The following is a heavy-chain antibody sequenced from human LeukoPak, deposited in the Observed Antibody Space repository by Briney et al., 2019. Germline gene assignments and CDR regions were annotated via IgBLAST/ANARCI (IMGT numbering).Heavy chain of an antibody. V-gene: IGHV1-18*01. CDR3: ARDQGYYYDSSCYYHTFDY. J-gene: IGHJ4*02. D-gene: IGHD3-22*01. Sequence: ASVKVSCKASGYTFTSYGISWVRQAPGQGLEWMGWISAYNGNTNYAQKLQGRVTMTTDTSTSTAYMELRSLRSDDTAVYYCARDQGYYYDSSCYYHTFDYWGQGTLVTVS. CDR1: GYTFTSYG. CDR2: ISAYNGNT.